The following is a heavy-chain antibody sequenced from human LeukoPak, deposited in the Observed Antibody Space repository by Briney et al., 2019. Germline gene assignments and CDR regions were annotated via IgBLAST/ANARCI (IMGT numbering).Heavy chain of an antibody. CDR2: ISAYNGNT. J-gene: IGHJ4*02. V-gene: IGHV1-18*01. CDR3: ARVARNTAMVKFDY. Sequence: ASVKVSCKASGYTFTSYGISWVRQAPGQGLEWMGWISAYNGNTNYAQKLQGRVTMTTDTSTSTAYMELRSLRSDDTAVYYCARVARNTAMVKFDYWGQGTLVTVSS. D-gene: IGHD5-18*01. CDR1: GYTFTSYG.